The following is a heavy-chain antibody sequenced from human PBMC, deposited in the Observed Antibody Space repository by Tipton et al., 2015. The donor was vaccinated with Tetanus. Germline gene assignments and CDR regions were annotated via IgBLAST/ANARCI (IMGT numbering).Heavy chain of an antibody. CDR3: ARDRDGGWSFDY. J-gene: IGHJ4*02. D-gene: IGHD6-19*01. CDR1: GFTFTRYP. Sequence: GSLRLSCAASGFTFTRYPMHWVRQAPGKGLEYVASILGDDSSTLYASSMKGRFTITRDNSKNTVYLQMDSLRGEDMAVYYCARDRDGGWSFDYWGQGPLVTVSS. CDR2: ILGDDSST. V-gene: IGHV3-64*01.